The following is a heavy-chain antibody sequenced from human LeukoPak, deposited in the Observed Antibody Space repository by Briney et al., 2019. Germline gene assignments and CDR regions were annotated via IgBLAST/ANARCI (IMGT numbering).Heavy chain of an antibody. V-gene: IGHV4-39*01. CDR2: IYYSGST. Sequence: SETLSLTCTVSGGSISSSSYYWGWIRQPPGKGLEWIGSIYYSGSTYYNPSLKSRVTISVDTSRYQFSLKLSSVTAADTAVYYCASLRVVRGVIYRYYFDYWGQGTLVTVSS. CDR3: ASLRVVRGVIYRYYFDY. D-gene: IGHD3-10*01. J-gene: IGHJ4*02. CDR1: GGSISSSSYY.